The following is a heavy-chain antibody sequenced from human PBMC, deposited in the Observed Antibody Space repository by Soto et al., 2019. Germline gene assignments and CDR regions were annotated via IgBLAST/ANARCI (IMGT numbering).Heavy chain of an antibody. V-gene: IGHV3-66*01. D-gene: IGHD1-26*01. CDR2: IYNGVST. J-gene: IGHJ6*02. CDR3: ARDHAAVGIYGMDV. Sequence: EVQLVESGGGLVQPGGSLRLSCAASESIVSSNYMSWVRQAPGKGLEWVSVIYNGVSTYYADSVKGRFTISRDNSKNMLSLQMNSLRAEDTAVYYGARDHAAVGIYGMDVWGRGTTVTVSS. CDR1: ESIVSSNY.